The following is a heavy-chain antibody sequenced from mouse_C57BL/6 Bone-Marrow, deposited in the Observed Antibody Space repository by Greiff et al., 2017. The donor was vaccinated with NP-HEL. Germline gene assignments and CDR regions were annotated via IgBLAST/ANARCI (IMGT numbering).Heavy chain of an antibody. CDR2: IRLKSDNYAT. J-gene: IGHJ3*01. D-gene: IGHD2-1*01. CDR1: GFTFSNYW. Sequence: VQLKESGGGLVQPGGSMKLSCVASGFTFSNYWMNWVRQSPEKGLEWVAQIRLKSDNYATHYAESVKGRFTISRDDSKSSVYLQMNNLRAEDTGIYYCTVYQGFAYWGQGTLVTVSA. V-gene: IGHV6-3*01. CDR3: TVYQGFAY.